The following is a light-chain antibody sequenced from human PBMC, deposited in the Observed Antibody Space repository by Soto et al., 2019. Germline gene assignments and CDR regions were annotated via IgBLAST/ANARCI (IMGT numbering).Light chain of an antibody. CDR1: QSVTSNY. J-gene: IGKJ1*01. Sequence: LVLTQSPGTLSLSPGERATLSGRASQSVTSNYLAWYQQKPGQAPRLLIYGASNRATGIPDRFSGSGSETDFTLTISRLEPEDFAVYYCQQYSRSPRTFGQGTKVDIK. V-gene: IGKV3-20*01. CDR3: QQYSRSPRT. CDR2: GAS.